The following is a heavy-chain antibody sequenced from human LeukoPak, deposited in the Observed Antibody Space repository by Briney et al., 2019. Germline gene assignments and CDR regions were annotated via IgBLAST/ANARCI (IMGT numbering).Heavy chain of an antibody. CDR3: VRQKKSHGNFDY. CDR1: GFTFSDHV. CDR2: VRASGVGT. D-gene: IGHD1-26*01. J-gene: IGHJ4*02. V-gene: IGHV3-23*01. Sequence: GGSLRLSCAASGFTFSDHVMSWVRQAPGKGLEWVSSVRASGVGTHYADSVKGRFTISRENAKNSLCLQMNSLRVEDTAVYYCVRQKKSHGNFDYWGQGTLVTVSS.